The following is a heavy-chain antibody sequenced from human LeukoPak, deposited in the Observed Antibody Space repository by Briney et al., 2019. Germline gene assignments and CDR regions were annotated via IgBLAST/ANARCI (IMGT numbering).Heavy chain of an antibody. CDR1: GFTFSSYA. Sequence: GSLRLSCAASGFTFSSYAMSWVRQPPGKGLEWIGEINHSGSTNYNPSLKSRVTISVDTSKNQFSLKLSSVTAADTAVYYCARVPGPWGQGTMVTVSS. V-gene: IGHV4-34*01. CDR2: INHSGST. J-gene: IGHJ3*01. CDR3: ARVPGP.